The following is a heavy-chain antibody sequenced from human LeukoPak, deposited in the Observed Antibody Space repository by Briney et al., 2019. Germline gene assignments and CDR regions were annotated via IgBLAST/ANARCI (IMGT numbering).Heavy chain of an antibody. CDR2: ITSKTNGGTT. D-gene: IGHD6-13*01. J-gene: IGHJ4*02. CDR3: TESLVH. Sequence: PGGSLRLSCVASGFTFSSYNINWVRQAAGKGLEWVGRITSKTNGGTTEYAAIVKGRFTISRDDSKDTLFLQMDSLTTEDTAVYYCTESLVHWGQGARVTVSS. CDR1: GFTFSSYN. V-gene: IGHV3-15*01.